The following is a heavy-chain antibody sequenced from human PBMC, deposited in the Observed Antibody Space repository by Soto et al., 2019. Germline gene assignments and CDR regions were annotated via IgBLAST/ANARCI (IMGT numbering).Heavy chain of an antibody. CDR2: IYWDDDK. CDR3: AHRSDPTARGINWFDP. CDR1: GFSLSTSGVG. V-gene: IGHV2-5*02. D-gene: IGHD2-21*02. Sequence: SGPTLVNPTQTLTLTCPFSGFSLSTSGVGVGWIRQPPGKALEWLALIYWDDDKRYSPSLKSRLTITKDTSKNQVVLTMTNMDPVDTATYYCAHRSDPTARGINWFDPWGQGTLVTVSS. J-gene: IGHJ5*02.